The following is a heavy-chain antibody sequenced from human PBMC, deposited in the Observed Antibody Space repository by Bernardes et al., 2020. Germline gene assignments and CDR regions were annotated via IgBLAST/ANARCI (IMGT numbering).Heavy chain of an antibody. V-gene: IGHV3-23*01. CDR3: ARDWVGDNWNDETGDYYYYYMDV. D-gene: IGHD1-1*01. CDR1: GFTFSSYA. Sequence: GGSLRLSCAASGFTFSSYAMSWVRQAPGKGLEWVSGISGSGSTTYYADSVQGRFTISRDNSKNTLYLQMNSLRSDDTAVYYCARDWVGDNWNDETGDYYYYYMDVWGKGTTVTVSS. CDR2: ISGSGSTT. J-gene: IGHJ6*03.